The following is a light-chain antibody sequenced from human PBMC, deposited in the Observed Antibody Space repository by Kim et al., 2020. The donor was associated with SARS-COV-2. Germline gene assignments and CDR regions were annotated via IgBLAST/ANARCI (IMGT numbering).Light chain of an antibody. CDR3: QQINSFPLT. J-gene: IGKJ4*01. Sequence: DIQMTQSPSSLSASVGDRVTITCRASQDISSYLNWYQQKPGKAPKLLIYAASTLQSGVPSRFSGSGSGTDFTLTISSLQPEDFATYYCQQINSFPLTFGGGTKVDIK. CDR1: QDISSY. CDR2: AAS. V-gene: IGKV1-39*01.